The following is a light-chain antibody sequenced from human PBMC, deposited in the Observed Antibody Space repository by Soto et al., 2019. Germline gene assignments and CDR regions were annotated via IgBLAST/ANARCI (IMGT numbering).Light chain of an antibody. CDR3: SSYSSSSTLYV. CDR2: DVS. CDR1: SSDVGGHDY. Sequence: QSALTQPASVSGSRGQSITISCTGTSSDVGGHDYVSWYQQHPGKAPKLMISDVSNRPSGVSNRFSGSKSGNTASLTISGLQAEDEADYYGSSYSSSSTLYVFGTGTKVTVL. J-gene: IGLJ1*01. V-gene: IGLV2-14*03.